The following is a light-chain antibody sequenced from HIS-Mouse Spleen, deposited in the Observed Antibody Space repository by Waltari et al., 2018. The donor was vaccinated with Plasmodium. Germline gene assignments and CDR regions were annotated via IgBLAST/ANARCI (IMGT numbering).Light chain of an antibody. Sequence: DIQMTHSPSPLSASVGDRVTITRQASQDISNYLNWYQQKPGKAPKLLIYDAANLETGVASRISRGGSGTDVTYTISSLQPEDIATYYCQQYDNLPPLVTFSPGTKVAIK. V-gene: IGKV1-33*01. CDR1: QDISNY. J-gene: IGKJ3*01. CDR3: QQYDNLPPLVT. CDR2: DAA.